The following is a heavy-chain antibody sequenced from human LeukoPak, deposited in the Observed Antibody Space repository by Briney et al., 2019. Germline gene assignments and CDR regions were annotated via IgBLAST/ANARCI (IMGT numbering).Heavy chain of an antibody. J-gene: IGHJ4*02. D-gene: IGHD3-16*02. CDR1: GFTFSDYW. CDR3: ARTYVWGIYRYLDY. Sequence: GGSLRLSCAASGFTFSDYWMSWVPQAPGKGLQWVANIRQDAGEKNYVDCVKGRFTISRDNAKNYLNLQMNSLRVEDTAVYYCARTYVWGIYRYLDYWGQGTLVT. V-gene: IGHV3-7*02. CDR2: IRQDAGEK.